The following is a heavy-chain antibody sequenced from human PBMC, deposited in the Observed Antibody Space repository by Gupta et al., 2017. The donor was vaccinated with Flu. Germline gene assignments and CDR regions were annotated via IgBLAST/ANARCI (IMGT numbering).Heavy chain of an antibody. CDR2: INPNSGGT. Sequence: QVQLVQSGAEVKKPGASVKVSCKASGYTFTGYYMHWVRQAPGQGLEWMGWINPNSGGTNYAQKFQGRVTMTRDTSISTAYMELSRLRSDDTAVYYCARAQDAKSRDGYNSFDYWGQGTLVTVSS. CDR3: ARAQDAKSRDGYNSFDY. CDR1: GYTFTGYY. V-gene: IGHV1-2*02. D-gene: IGHD5-12*01. J-gene: IGHJ4*02.